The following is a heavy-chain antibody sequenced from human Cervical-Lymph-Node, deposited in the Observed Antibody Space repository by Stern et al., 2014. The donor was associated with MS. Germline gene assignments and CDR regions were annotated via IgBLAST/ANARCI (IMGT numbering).Heavy chain of an antibody. CDR2: INPPVGST. D-gene: IGHD3-22*01. Sequence: QVQLEESGAEVKKPGASVKISCKASGYTFTAYYLYWVRQASGQGLAWMGIINPPVGSTTYAQTFPGRVTMTADTSTSTVYMDLSSLTSEDTAIYYCARAGSGNSNYFDYWGQGTLVTVSP. CDR1: GYTFTAYY. CDR3: ARAGSGNSNYFDY. J-gene: IGHJ4*02. V-gene: IGHV1-46*01.